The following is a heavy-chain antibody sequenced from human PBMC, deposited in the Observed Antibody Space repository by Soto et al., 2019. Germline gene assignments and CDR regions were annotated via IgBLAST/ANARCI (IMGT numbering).Heavy chain of an antibody. D-gene: IGHD5-18*01. J-gene: IGHJ4*02. V-gene: IGHV3-7*01. CDR3: ASVASGSEYSYGY. Sequence: LRLSCAASGFTFSRYWLVWVRQAPGEGLEWMANINQDGSRKYYVDSVRGRFTISRDNAKNSVYLQMNSLRAEDTAVYYCASVASGSEYSYGYWGQGTLVTVSS. CDR1: GFTFSRYW. CDR2: INQDGSRK.